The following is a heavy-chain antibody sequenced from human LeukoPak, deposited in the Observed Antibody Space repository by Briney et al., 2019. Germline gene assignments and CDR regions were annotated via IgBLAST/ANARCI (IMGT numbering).Heavy chain of an antibody. CDR2: INPNSGGT. Sequence: ASVKVSCKASGYTFTAYYLHWVRQAPGQGLEWMGWINPNSGGTNYAQKFQGRVTMTRDTSISTAYMELSSLRSDDTAVYYCAREVGRGFDYWGQETLVTVSS. CDR3: AREVGRGFDY. V-gene: IGHV1-2*02. J-gene: IGHJ4*02. CDR1: GYTFTAYY. D-gene: IGHD1-26*01.